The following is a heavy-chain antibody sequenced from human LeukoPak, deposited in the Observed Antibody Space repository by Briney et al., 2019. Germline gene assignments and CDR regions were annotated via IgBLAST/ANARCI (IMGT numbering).Heavy chain of an antibody. CDR3: ARLHISNWYIFDY. CDR1: GGSFSGYY. CDR2: INHSGST. V-gene: IGHV4-34*01. Sequence: PSETLSLTCAVYGGSFSGYYWSWIRQPPGKGLEWIGEINHSGSTNYNPSLKSRVTISVDTSKNQFSLKLSSVTAADTAVYYCARLHISNWYIFDYWGQGTLVTVSS. D-gene: IGHD6-13*01. J-gene: IGHJ4*02.